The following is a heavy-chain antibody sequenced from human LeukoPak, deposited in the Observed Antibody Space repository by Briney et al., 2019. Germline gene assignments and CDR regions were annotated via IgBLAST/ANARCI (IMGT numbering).Heavy chain of an antibody. J-gene: IGHJ3*02. CDR2: ISSSGGST. CDR3: AKVCSSWFDDAFDI. CDR1: GFTFSNYN. V-gene: IGHV3-23*01. D-gene: IGHD6-13*01. Sequence: GGSLRLSCAASGFTFSNYNMNWVRQAPGKGLEWVSAISSSGGSTYYADSVKGRFTISRDNSKNTLYLQMNSLRAEDTAVYYCAKVCSSWFDDAFDIWGQGTMVTVSS.